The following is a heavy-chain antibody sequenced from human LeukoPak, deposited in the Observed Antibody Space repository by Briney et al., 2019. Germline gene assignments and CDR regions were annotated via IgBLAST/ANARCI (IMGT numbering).Heavy chain of an antibody. V-gene: IGHV1-2*02. J-gene: IGHJ4*01. Sequence: GASVKVSCKASGYTFTGYYMHWVRQAPGQGLEWMGWINPNSGGTNYAQKFQGRVTMTRDTSISTAYMELSRLRSDDTAVYYCARDPTYYDSSGLLGDWGHGTLVTVSS. D-gene: IGHD3-22*01. CDR3: ARDPTYYDSSGLLGD. CDR1: GYTFTGYY. CDR2: INPNSGGT.